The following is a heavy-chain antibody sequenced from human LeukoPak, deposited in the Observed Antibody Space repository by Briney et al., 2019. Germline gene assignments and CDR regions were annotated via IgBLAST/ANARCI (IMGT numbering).Heavy chain of an antibody. V-gene: IGHV3-21*01. CDR2: ISSSSSYI. CDR3: ARDESYSYGHDH. J-gene: IGHJ5*02. CDR1: GFTFSSYS. D-gene: IGHD5-18*01. Sequence: GGSLRLSCAASGFTFSSYSMNWVRQAPGKGLEWVSSISSSSSYIYYADPVKGRFTISRDNAKNSLYLQMNSLRAEDTAVYYCARDESYSYGHDHWGQGTLVTVSS.